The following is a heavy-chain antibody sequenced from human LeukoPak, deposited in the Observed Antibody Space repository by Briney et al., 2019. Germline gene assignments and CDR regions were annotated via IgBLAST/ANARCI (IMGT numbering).Heavy chain of an antibody. CDR1: GGSISSSNYY. J-gene: IGHJ4*02. D-gene: IGHD2-15*01. V-gene: IGHV4-39*07. CDR2: VYHSGST. CDR3: ARWAVVTANYFDY. Sequence: SETLSLTCTVSGGSISSSNYYWGWIRQPPGKGLEWIGTVYHSGSTYYNPSLKSRVTISVDTSKNQFSLKLSSVTAADTAVYYCARWAVVTANYFDYWGQGTLVTVSS.